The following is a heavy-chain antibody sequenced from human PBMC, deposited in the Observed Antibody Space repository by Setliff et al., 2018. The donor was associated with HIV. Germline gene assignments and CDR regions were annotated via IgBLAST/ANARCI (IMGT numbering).Heavy chain of an antibody. CDR1: GFTFGSFA. Sequence: GSLRLSCAASGFTFGSFAMSWVRQAPGKGLEWVSTLSGSSTYIYYADSVKGRFTISRDNAKNSLYLQMNSLRAEDTAVYYCARVGGPFYYHYYYMDVWGKGTTVTVSS. J-gene: IGHJ6*03. CDR3: ARVGGPFYYHYYYMDV. V-gene: IGHV3-21*06. D-gene: IGHD3-16*01. CDR2: LSGSSTYI.